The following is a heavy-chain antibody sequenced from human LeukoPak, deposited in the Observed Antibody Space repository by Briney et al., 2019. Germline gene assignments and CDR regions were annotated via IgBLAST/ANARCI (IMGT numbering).Heavy chain of an antibody. D-gene: IGHD2-2*01. Sequence: AGSLRLSCAASGGTFSSYGMHWVRQAQGKGLGWVAFIRDDGSNKYYADPVKGRFTTSRDKTKNTLYLQMNSLRADDTAVYYCAKEVEGYQLLSRKYYYYYMDVWGKGTTVTISS. V-gene: IGHV3-30*02. J-gene: IGHJ6*03. CDR1: GGTFSSYG. CDR2: IRDDGSNK. CDR3: AKEVEGYQLLSRKYYYYYMDV.